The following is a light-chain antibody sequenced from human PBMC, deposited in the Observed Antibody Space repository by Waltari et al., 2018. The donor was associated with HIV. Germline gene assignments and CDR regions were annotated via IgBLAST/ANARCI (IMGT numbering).Light chain of an antibody. J-gene: IGLJ3*02. CDR2: SNN. V-gene: IGLV1-44*01. CDR3: AAWDDSLNGWV. Sequence: QSVLTQPSSASGTPGQRVAISCSGSSSTIDSNNVNWYQQLPGTAPKLLVYSNNQRPSGVPDRISGSKSGTSASLAISGRQSEDEADYYCAAWDDSLNGWVFGGGTKLTVL. CDR1: SSTIDSNN.